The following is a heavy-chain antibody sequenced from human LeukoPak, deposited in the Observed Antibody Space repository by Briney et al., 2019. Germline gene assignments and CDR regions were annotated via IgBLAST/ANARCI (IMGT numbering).Heavy chain of an antibody. D-gene: IGHD6-13*01. J-gene: IGHJ4*02. Sequence: PGRSLRLSCAASGFTVSSNSINWVRQPPGKGMEWVSSISSSSSCIYYADSVMGRFTISRDNDKNSLYLQMNSLRAEDTAVYYCARGAGQIDYWGQGTVVTVSS. CDR3: ARGAGQIDY. CDR1: GFTVSSNS. V-gene: IGHV3-21*01. CDR2: ISSSSSCI.